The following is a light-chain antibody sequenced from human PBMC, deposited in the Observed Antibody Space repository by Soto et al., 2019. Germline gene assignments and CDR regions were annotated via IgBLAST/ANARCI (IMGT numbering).Light chain of an antibody. V-gene: IGKV2-30*01. CDR2: KVS. Sequence: DVVMTQSPLSLPVTLGQPASISCRSSQGLVYSDGNTYLDWFQQRPGQSPRRLIYKVSNRDSGVPDRYSGSWSGTVFPLRISRVEAEDVADYYCLQVTHWPYTFGQGTELEIK. CDR3: LQVTHWPYT. J-gene: IGKJ2*01. CDR1: QGLVYSDGNTY.